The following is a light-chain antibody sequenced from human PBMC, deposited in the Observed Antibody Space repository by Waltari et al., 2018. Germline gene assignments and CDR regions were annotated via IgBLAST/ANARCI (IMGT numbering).Light chain of an antibody. J-gene: IGLJ2*01. CDR3: YSTDSSGNHSV. CDR2: EDS. CDR1: ALPKKY. Sequence: SYELTQPPSVSVSPGQTARITCSGDALPKKYGYWYQRKSGQAPVLVIYEDSKRPSGIPGRFSGASSGTMATLTISGAQVEDEADYDCYSTDSSGNHSVFGGGTKLTVL. V-gene: IGLV3-10*01.